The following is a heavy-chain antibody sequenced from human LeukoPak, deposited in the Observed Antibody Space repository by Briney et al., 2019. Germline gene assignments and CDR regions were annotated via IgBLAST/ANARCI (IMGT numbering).Heavy chain of an antibody. CDR2: ISYDGSNK. CDR3: AKDLGFIVGGGY. CDR1: GFTFSNYA. D-gene: IGHD1-26*01. Sequence: PGGSLRLSCAASGFTFSNYALHWVRQAPGKGLEWVAVISYDGSNKFYADSVRGRFTISRDNSKNTLFLQMNSLRPEDTAVYYCAKDLGFIVGGGYWGQGTLVTVSS. J-gene: IGHJ4*02. V-gene: IGHV3-30*04.